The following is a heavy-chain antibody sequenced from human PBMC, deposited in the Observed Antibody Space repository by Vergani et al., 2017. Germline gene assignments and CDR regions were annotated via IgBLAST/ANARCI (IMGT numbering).Heavy chain of an antibody. J-gene: IGHJ4*02. Sequence: EVQLLESGGGLVQPGGSLRLSCAASGFTFSSYAMGWVRQAPGKGLEWVSVISGIVGSTYSADSVRGRITISRDNAKNSLYLQMNSLRADDTAVYYCARSWNHFDYWGQGTLVTVSS. CDR2: ISGIVGST. V-gene: IGHV3-23*01. D-gene: IGHD1-1*01. CDR1: GFTFSSYA. CDR3: ARSWNHFDY.